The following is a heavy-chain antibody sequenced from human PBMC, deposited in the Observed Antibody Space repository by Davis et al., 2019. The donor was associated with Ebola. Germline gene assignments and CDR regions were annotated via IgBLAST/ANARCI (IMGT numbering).Heavy chain of an antibody. Sequence: AASVKVSCKASGYTFTSYAMHWVRQAPGQRLEWMGWINAGNGNTKYSQKFQGRVTITRDTSASTAYMELSSLRSEDTAVYYCARGDRMWIQLWSPGDYWGQGTLVTVSS. CDR3: ARGDRMWIQLWSPGDY. D-gene: IGHD5-18*01. CDR1: GYTFTSYA. J-gene: IGHJ4*02. V-gene: IGHV1-3*01. CDR2: INAGNGNT.